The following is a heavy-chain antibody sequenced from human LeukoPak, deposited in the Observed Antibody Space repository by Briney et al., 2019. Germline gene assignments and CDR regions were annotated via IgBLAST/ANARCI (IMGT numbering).Heavy chain of an antibody. CDR1: GGTFSSYA. CDR3: ARDSGGSGWYFSNY. V-gene: IGHV1-69*01. CDR2: IIPIFATA. D-gene: IGHD6-19*01. Sequence: SVKVSCKASGGTFSSYAISWVQQAPGQGLEWMGGIIPIFATANYAQKFQGRVTITADESTSTAYMELNSLRSEDTAVYYCARDSGGSGWYFSNYWGQGTLVTVSS. J-gene: IGHJ4*02.